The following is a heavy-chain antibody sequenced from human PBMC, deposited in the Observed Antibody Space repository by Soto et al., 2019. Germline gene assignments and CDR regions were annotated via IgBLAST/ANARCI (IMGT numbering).Heavy chain of an antibody. CDR2: ISAYNGNT. Sequence: VQLVQSGAEVKKPGASVKVSCKASGYTFTSYGLSWVRQAPGQGLEWMGWISAYNGNTNYAQQLQGRVTMTTDTSTSTAYMELRSLRSDDTAVYYCARGTYVLRYVAAPGGFDYWGQGTLVTVSS. J-gene: IGHJ4*02. D-gene: IGHD3-9*01. CDR3: ARGTYVLRYVAAPGGFDY. V-gene: IGHV1-18*04. CDR1: GYTFTSYG.